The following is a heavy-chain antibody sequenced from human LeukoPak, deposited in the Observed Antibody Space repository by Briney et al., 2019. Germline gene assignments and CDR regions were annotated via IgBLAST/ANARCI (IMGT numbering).Heavy chain of an antibody. D-gene: IGHD2-8*01. J-gene: IGHJ6*03. CDR3: ARGRNWRTLYLYCMDV. CDR1: GGSFSGYY. V-gene: IGHV4-34*01. Sequence: KTSETLSLTCGVSGGSFSGYYWNWIRQPPGKGLEWMGEINDGGVSNYNPSLKSRVAISIDTSNKQIYLNMSSVAAADTAVYYCARGRNWRTLYLYCMDVWGKGTTVTVSS. CDR2: INDGGVS.